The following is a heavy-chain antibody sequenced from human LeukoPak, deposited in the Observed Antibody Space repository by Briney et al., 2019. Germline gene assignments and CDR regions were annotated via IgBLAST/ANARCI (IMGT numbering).Heavy chain of an antibody. CDR3: ARDPGYESWSPFWGGMDV. Sequence: GGSLRLSCAASGFTFSSSWMHWVRQAPGKGLVWVSRITRDGSSTTYADSVKGRFTTSRDNAKNTLYLQMDSLRDDDTAVYYCARDPGYESWSPFWGGMDVWGNGTTVTVSS. CDR2: ITRDGSST. V-gene: IGHV3-74*01. J-gene: IGHJ6*04. D-gene: IGHD3-16*01. CDR1: GFTFSSSW.